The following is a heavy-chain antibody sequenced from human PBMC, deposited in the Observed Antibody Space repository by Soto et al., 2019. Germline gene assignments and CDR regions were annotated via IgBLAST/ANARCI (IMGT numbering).Heavy chain of an antibody. D-gene: IGHD6-19*01. J-gene: IGHJ3*02. CDR2: IYPDDSDT. CDR3: ARPLAVAGFDSFDI. Sequence: EVQLVQSGAEVRKPGESLKISCKGSGYTFTNYWIAWVRQMPGKGLEWMGIIYPDDSDTRHSPSFRGQVTISADKSLGTAYLQWNSLKASDTAMYYCARPLAVAGFDSFDIWGQGTMVTVSS. V-gene: IGHV5-51*01. CDR1: GYTFTNYW.